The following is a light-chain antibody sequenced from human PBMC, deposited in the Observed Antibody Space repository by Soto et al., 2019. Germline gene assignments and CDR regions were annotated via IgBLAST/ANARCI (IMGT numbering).Light chain of an antibody. CDR2: GNR. CDR1: NSNTGAGYD. CDR3: QSYDSTLSLWV. Sequence: QSALTQSPSVSGAPGQRVAISCTGSNSNTGAGYDVHWYQQFPGTAPKLLIYGNRNRPSGVPDRFSGSKSGTSASLAITGLQAEDEADYYCQSYDSTLSLWVFGGGTQLTVL. J-gene: IGLJ3*02. V-gene: IGLV1-40*01.